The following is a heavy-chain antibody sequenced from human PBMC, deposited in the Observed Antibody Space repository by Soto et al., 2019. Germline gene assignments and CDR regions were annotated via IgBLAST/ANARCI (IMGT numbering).Heavy chain of an antibody. Sequence: ASVKVSCKTSGYTFSNYGINWVRQAPGQGLEWMGWISGYNGNTNYAQTVQGRITMTTDTSTGTVYMELRSLKSDDTAIYYCSRFIMVGGWFDPNYYHGMDVWGQGITVTVSS. V-gene: IGHV1-18*01. CDR2: ISGYNGNT. CDR1: GYTFSNYG. D-gene: IGHD6-19*01. CDR3: SRFIMVGGWFDPNYYHGMDV. J-gene: IGHJ6*02.